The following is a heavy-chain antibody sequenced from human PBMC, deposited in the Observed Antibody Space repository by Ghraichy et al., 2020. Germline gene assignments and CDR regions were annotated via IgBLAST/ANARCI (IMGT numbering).Heavy chain of an antibody. CDR3: TTKMNLAAAGHDN. Sequence: GGSLRLSCAASGFTSSDAWMSWVRQVPGKGLEWVALIKSKTDGGTTDYAAPVKGRFTISRDDSKNTLSLQMSSLKIEDTALYFCTTKMNLAAAGHDNWGQGTLVTVSS. CDR1: GFTSSDAW. V-gene: IGHV3-15*01. CDR2: IKSKTDGGTT. J-gene: IGHJ4*02. D-gene: IGHD6-13*01.